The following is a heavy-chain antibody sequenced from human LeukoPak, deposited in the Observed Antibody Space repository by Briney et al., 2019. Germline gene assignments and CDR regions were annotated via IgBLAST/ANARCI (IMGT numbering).Heavy chain of an antibody. Sequence: GGSLRLSCAASGFTISSNSLNWVRQAPGKGLEWVSIIYSGGATYYADSVRDRFTISRDISKNTVYLQMNSLRVEDTAVYYCARVGFSSSWYFDYWGQGTLVTVSS. CDR1: GFTISSNS. D-gene: IGHD6-13*01. V-gene: IGHV3-66*01. J-gene: IGHJ4*02. CDR3: ARVGFSSSWYFDY. CDR2: IYSGGAT.